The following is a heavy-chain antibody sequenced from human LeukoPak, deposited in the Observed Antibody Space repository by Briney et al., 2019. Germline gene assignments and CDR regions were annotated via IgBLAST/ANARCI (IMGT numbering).Heavy chain of an antibody. Sequence: SETLSLTCTVSGGSISSYYWSWLRQPAGKGLEWIGRIYTSGSTNYNPSLKSRVTMSVDTSKNQFSLKLSSVTAADTAVYYCARVGYSSSSWVYYYYMDVWGKGTTVTVSS. CDR2: IYTSGST. CDR3: ARVGYSSSSWVYYYYMDV. J-gene: IGHJ6*03. V-gene: IGHV4-4*07. D-gene: IGHD6-6*01. CDR1: GGSISSYY.